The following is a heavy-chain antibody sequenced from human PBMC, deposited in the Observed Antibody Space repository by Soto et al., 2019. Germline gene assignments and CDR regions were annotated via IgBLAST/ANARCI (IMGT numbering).Heavy chain of an antibody. CDR2: IYYSGST. CDR1: GCSISSYY. J-gene: IGHJ4*02. D-gene: IGHD2-2*01. V-gene: IGHV4-59*12. Sequence: SETLSLTCTVSGCSISSYYWILIRQPPGKGLEWIGYIYYSGSTNYNPSLKSRVTISVDTSRNQFFLNLNSVTAADTAVYYCARDVGSSHGPGHPHYFDYWGQGTLVTVSS. CDR3: ARDVGSSHGPGHPHYFDY.